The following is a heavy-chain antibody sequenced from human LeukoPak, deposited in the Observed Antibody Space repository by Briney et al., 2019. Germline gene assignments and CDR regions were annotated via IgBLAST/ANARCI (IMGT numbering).Heavy chain of an antibody. CDR1: GFTVSSNS. D-gene: IGHD6-13*01. CDR2: IYSGGNT. V-gene: IGHV3-53*01. CDR3: ARGSSSLPIDY. Sequence: GGSLRLSCTVSGFTVSSNSMSWVRQAPGKGLEWVSFIYSGGNTHNSDSVKGRFTISRDNSKNTLYLQMNTLRAEDTAVYYCARGSSSLPIDYWGQGTLVTVSS. J-gene: IGHJ4*02.